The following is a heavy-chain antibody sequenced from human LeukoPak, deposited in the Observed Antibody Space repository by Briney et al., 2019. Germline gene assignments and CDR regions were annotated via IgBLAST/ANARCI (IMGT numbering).Heavy chain of an antibody. J-gene: IGHJ5*02. Sequence: ASVKVSCKASGYTFTSYAMHWVRQAPGQRLEWMGWINTNTGNPTYAQGFTGRFVFSLDTSVSTAYLQISSLKAEDTAVYYCARDTWEATVNWFDPWGQGTLVTVSS. V-gene: IGHV7-4-1*02. D-gene: IGHD4-17*01. CDR3: ARDTWEATVNWFDP. CDR1: GYTFTSYA. CDR2: INTNTGNP.